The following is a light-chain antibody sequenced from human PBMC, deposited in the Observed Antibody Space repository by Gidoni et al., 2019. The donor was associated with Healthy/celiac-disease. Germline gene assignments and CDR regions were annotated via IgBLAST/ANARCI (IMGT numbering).Light chain of an antibody. V-gene: IGKV3-15*01. Sequence: DIVMTQSPATLSVSPGERATLSCRASQSVSSNLAWYQQKPGQAPRLLIYGASTRATGIPARFSGSGSGTEFTLTISSLQSEDFAVYYCQQYNNWPRVTFGGGTKVEIK. CDR3: QQYNNWPRVT. J-gene: IGKJ4*01. CDR1: QSVSSN. CDR2: GAS.